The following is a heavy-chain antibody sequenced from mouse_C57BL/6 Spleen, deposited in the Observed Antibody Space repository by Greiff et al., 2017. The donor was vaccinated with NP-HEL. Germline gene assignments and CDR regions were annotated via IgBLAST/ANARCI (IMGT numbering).Heavy chain of an antibody. CDR2: IHPNSGST. CDR1: GYTFTSYW. V-gene: IGHV1-64*01. J-gene: IGHJ4*01. CDR3: ARPTTTVVATENYAMDY. Sequence: QVQLQQPGAELVKPGASVKLSCKASGYTFTSYWMHWVKQRPGQGLEWIGMIHPNSGSTNYNEKFKSKATLTVDKSSSTAYMQRSSLTSEDSAVYDCARPTTTVVATENYAMDYWGQGTSVTVSS. D-gene: IGHD1-1*01.